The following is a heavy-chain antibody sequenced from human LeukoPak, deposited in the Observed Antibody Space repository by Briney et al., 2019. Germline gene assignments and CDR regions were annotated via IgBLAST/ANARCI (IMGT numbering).Heavy chain of an antibody. J-gene: IGHJ4*02. CDR3: ARVSGCYWY. D-gene: IGHD1-26*01. CDR2: IHYGGST. V-gene: IGHV4-59*08. Sequence: PSETLSLTCTVSGGSINNYCWNWIRQPPGKGLGWMWYIHYGGSTNYNPSLKSRVTVSVDAAKNKFSLNLSSVPGADTAVYYCARVSGCYWYWGQGTLVTVSS. CDR1: GGSINNYC.